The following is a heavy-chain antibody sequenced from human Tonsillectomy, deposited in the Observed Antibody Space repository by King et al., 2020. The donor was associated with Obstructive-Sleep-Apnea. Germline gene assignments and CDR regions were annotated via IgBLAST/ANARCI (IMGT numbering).Heavy chain of an antibody. CDR3: AKDTELRYFDWQGGGFDY. V-gene: IGHV3-43*01. CDR1: GFTFEDYS. Sequence: EVQLVESGGVVVQPGGSLRLSCAASGFTFEDYSMHWVRQAPGKGLKWVSLISWDGGKTYYADSVKGRFTISRDNSKKSLYLQMNSLRTEDTALYYCAKDTELRYFDWQGGGFDYGGQGTLATVSS. D-gene: IGHD3-9*01. J-gene: IGHJ4*02. CDR2: ISWDGGKT.